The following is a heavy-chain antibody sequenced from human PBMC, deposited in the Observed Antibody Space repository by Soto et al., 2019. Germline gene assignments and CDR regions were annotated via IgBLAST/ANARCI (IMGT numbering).Heavy chain of an antibody. CDR1: VYSISIGNY. CDR3: ARVLVAPLYYFDC. V-gene: IGHV4-38-2*02. J-gene: IGHJ4*02. D-gene: IGHD2-15*01. CDR2: IYQSWST. Sequence: PSETLSLTCPVSVYSISIGNYWGWIRQPPGKRLEWIGSIYQSWSTYYNPSLRRRATISVDTSKNQFSLKLSSVTAADTAVYYCARVLVAPLYYFDCWGQGILVTVSS.